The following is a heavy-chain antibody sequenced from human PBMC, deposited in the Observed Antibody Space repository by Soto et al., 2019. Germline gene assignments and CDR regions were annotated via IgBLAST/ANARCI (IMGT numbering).Heavy chain of an antibody. V-gene: IGHV4-4*07. CDR1: CGSINTFY. D-gene: IGHD5-12*01. CDR3: AREGSYSAYNFAHGIQLWSFDF. J-gene: IGHJ4*02. Sequence: SETLSLTCTVSCGSINTFYWSWVRQPAGKGLEWIGRIFSSGSTSFNPALESRVAMSVDTSKNHFSLNLSSVTAADMAVYYCAREGSYSAYNFAHGIQLWSFDFWGQGALVTVSS. CDR2: IFSSGST.